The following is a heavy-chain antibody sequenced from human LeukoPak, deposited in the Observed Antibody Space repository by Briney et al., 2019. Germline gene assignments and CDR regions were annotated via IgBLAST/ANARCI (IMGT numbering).Heavy chain of an antibody. CDR1: GGTFSSYA. V-gene: IGHV1-69*04. CDR3: ARDRGYSYGYSDY. J-gene: IGHJ4*02. D-gene: IGHD5-18*01. Sequence: ASVKVSCKASGGTFSSYAISWVRQAPGQGLEWMGRIIPILGIANYAQKFQGRATITADKSTSTAYMELSSLRSEDTAVYYCARDRGYSYGYSDYWGQGTLVTVSS. CDR2: IIPILGIA.